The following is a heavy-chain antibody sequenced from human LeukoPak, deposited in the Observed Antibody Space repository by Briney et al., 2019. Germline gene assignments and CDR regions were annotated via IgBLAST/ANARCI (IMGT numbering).Heavy chain of an antibody. D-gene: IGHD3-10*01. V-gene: IGHV3-21*01. Sequence: PGGSLRLSCAASGFTFSSYSMNWVRQAPGKGLEWVSSISSSSSYIYYADSVKGRFTISRDNAKNSLYLQMNNLRAEDTAVYYCARIMSMVRGVIFYGMDVWGQGTTVTVSS. CDR2: ISSSSSYI. J-gene: IGHJ6*02. CDR1: GFTFSSYS. CDR3: ARIMSMVRGVIFYGMDV.